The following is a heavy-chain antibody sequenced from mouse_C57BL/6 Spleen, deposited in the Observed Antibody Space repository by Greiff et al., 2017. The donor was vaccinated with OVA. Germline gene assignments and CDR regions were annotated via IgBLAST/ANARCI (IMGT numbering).Heavy chain of an antibody. Sequence: QVQLKQSGAELVRPGASVKLSCKASGYTFTDYYINWVKQRPGQGLEWIARIYPGSGNTYYNEKFKGKATLTADKSSSTAYLHLSSLTSEASAFYISARADGYGLDYWGQGTTLTVSS. CDR1: GYTFTDYY. CDR2: IYPGSGNT. J-gene: IGHJ2*01. CDR3: ARADGYGLDY. D-gene: IGHD1-1*01. V-gene: IGHV1-76*01.